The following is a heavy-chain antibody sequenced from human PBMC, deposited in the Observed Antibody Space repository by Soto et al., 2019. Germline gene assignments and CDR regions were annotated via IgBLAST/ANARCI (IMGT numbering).Heavy chain of an antibody. D-gene: IGHD1-1*01. V-gene: IGHV1-2*02. Sequence: ASVKVSCKASGYTFTGYYMHWVRQAPGQGLEWMGWINPNSGGTNYAQKFQGRVTMTRDTSISTAYMELSRLRSDDTAVYYCARDLVQLERPYYFDYSCQRLLVTVSS. CDR1: GYTFTGYY. J-gene: IGHJ4*02. CDR3: ARDLVQLERPYYFDY. CDR2: INPNSGGT.